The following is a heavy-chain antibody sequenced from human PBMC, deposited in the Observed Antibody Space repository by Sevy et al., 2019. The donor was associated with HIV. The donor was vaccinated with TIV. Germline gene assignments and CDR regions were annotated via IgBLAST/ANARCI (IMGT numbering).Heavy chain of an antibody. D-gene: IGHD2-15*01. J-gene: IGHJ4*02. CDR1: GFTFSSYW. Sequence: GGSLRLSCAASGFTFSSYWMHWVRQAPGKGLVWVSRINSDGSSTSYADSVKGRFTISRDNAKNTLYLQMNSLRAEDTAVYYCARVFGGRIFDYWGQRTLVTVSS. V-gene: IGHV3-74*01. CDR2: INSDGSST. CDR3: ARVFGGRIFDY.